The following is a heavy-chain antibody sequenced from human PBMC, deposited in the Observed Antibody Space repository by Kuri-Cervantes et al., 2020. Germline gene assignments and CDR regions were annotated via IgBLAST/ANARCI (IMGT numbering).Heavy chain of an antibody. CDR2: ISSSSTI. Sequence: GGSLRLSCAASGFTFSDYYMNWVRQAPGKGLEWVSSISSSSTIYYADSVKGRFTISRDNSKNTLYLQMNSLRAEDTAVYYCARAYVDVTFDYWGQGTLVTVSS. CDR3: ARAYVDVTFDY. J-gene: IGHJ4*02. V-gene: IGHV3-69-1*01. CDR1: GFTFSDYY. D-gene: IGHD2-21*02.